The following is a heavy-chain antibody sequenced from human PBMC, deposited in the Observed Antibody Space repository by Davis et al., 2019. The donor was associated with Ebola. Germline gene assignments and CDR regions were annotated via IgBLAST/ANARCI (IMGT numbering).Heavy chain of an antibody. CDR2: INHSGST. Sequence: SETLSLTCTVSGGSISSNTNYWGWLRQPPGKGLEWIGEINHSGSTNYNPSLKSRVTISVDTSKNQFSLKLSSVTAADTAVYYCASGYSSSWYDYWGQGTLVTVSS. J-gene: IGHJ4*02. V-gene: IGHV4-39*07. CDR3: ASGYSSSWYDY. D-gene: IGHD6-13*01. CDR1: GGSISSNTNY.